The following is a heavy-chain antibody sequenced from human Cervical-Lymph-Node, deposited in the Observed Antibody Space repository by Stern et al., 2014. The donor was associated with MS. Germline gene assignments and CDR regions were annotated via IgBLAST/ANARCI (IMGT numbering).Heavy chain of an antibody. Sequence: VKMVESGAEVKKPGSSVKVCCKASGGSFTSYGLSWVRQVRGQGLEWMGGIMPIFGRINYGQKFKGRVTITGDQSTSTSYLDLISLKSENTALYYCAMYRFLYDNSTYPKDGFDIWGQGTIVTVSS. J-gene: IGHJ3*02. CDR1: GGSFTSYG. D-gene: IGHD2/OR15-2a*01. CDR2: IMPIFGRI. CDR3: AMYRFLYDNSTYPKDGFDI. V-gene: IGHV1-69*13.